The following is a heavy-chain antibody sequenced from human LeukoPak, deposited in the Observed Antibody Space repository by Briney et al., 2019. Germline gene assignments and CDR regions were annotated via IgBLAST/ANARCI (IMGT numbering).Heavy chain of an antibody. Sequence: SGGSLRLSCAASGFTFSRSWMTWVRQAPGKGLEWVASINEDGSEIHYVDSVKGRFTISRDNAKNSLYLQMNSLRAEDTAVYYCARDGYHYYGSGTYFGYYYMDVWGKGTTVTISS. J-gene: IGHJ6*03. CDR3: ARDGYHYYGSGTYFGYYYMDV. V-gene: IGHV3-7*01. D-gene: IGHD3-10*01. CDR2: INEDGSEI. CDR1: GFTFSRSW.